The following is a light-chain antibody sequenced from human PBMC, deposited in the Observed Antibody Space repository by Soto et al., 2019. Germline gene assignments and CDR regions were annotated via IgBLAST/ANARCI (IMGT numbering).Light chain of an antibody. CDR3: KQYGNSPQT. CDR1: QTVSSSF. J-gene: IGKJ1*01. V-gene: IGKV3-20*01. CDR2: AAS. Sequence: EIVLTQSPGTLSLSPGERATLSCRASQTVSSSFLAWYQQTPGQAHRLLIYAASSRATGIPDRFSGSGSGTDFTLTIRRLEPEDFAVYYCKQYGNSPQTFGQGTKVDIK.